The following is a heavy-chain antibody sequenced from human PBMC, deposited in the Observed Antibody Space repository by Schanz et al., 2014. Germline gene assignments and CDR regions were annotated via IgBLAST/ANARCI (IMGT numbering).Heavy chain of an antibody. CDR3: ARDYESDLSSPRHDAFDV. CDR1: GFTFFGSFA. V-gene: IGHV3-48*01. J-gene: IGHJ3*01. D-gene: IGHD3-22*01. Sequence: EVQLLESGGGLVQPGGSLRLSCVASGFTFFGSFAMSWVRQAPGKGLEWVSYISGSSSTKYYADSVKGRFTISRDNGKKSLFRQRNSLRAEDTAMYFCARDYESDLSSPRHDAFDVWGQGTVVTVSS. CDR2: ISGSSSTK.